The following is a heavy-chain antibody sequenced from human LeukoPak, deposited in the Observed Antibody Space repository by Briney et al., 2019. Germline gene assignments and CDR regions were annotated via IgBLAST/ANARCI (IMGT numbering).Heavy chain of an antibody. Sequence: SETLSLTCTVSGGSISSSSYYWRWIRQPPGKGLEWIGSIYYSGSTYYNPSLKSRVTISVDTSKNQFSLKLSSVTAADTAVYYCARILDYYYMDVWGKGTTVSVSS. CDR1: GGSISSSSYY. J-gene: IGHJ6*03. V-gene: IGHV4-39*01. D-gene: IGHD2-15*01. CDR3: ARILDYYYMDV. CDR2: IYYSGST.